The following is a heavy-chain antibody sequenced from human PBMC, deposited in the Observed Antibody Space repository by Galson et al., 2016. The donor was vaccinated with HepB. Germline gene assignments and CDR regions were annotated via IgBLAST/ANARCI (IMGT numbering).Heavy chain of an antibody. D-gene: IGHD3-3*01. J-gene: IGHJ4*02. CDR1: GFTLGDYS. Sequence: SLRLSCAASGFTLGDYSMIWFRQAPGKGLEWVGLIRSKAYGGTTEYAASVKGRFTISRDDSKSIAYLQMNSLKTEDSAVYYCTRPPRYYDSSSGYLGDHWSQGTLVTVSS. CDR3: TRPPRYYDSSSGYLGDH. CDR2: IRSKAYGGTT. V-gene: IGHV3-49*03.